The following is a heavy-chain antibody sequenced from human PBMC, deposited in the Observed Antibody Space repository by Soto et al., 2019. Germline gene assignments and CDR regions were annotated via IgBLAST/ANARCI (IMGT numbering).Heavy chain of an antibody. CDR1: GYSFTSLD. J-gene: IGHJ4*01. V-gene: IGHV1-8*01. D-gene: IGHD1-26*01. CDR3: ARGVRAGVDY. Sequence: QVQLVQSGAEVREPGASVKVSCKASGYSFTSLDINWVRQTAGLVLEWMGWMQPSTGRKGYAQMFQGRVTMTRATSIITAYMELTTRTSDDTAFSYCARGVRAGVDYCGHGTLVPGSS. CDR2: MQPSTGRK.